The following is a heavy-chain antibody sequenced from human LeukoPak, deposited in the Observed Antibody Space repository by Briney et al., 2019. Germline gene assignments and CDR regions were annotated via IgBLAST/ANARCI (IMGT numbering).Heavy chain of an antibody. CDR2: ISGSGGST. V-gene: IGHV3-23*01. D-gene: IGHD3-10*01. Sequence: PGGSLRLSCAASGFTFSSYAMSWVRQAPGKGLEWVSAISGSGGSTYYADSVKGRFTISRDNSKNTLYLQMNSLRAEDTAVYYWAKDMLWWGDLLSGFAPWGQGPLVTVSS. J-gene: IGHJ5*02. CDR3: AKDMLWWGDLLSGFAP. CDR1: GFTFSSYA.